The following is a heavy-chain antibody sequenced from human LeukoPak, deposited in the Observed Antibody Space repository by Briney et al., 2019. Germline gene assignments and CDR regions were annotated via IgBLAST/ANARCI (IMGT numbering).Heavy chain of an antibody. CDR1: GYTFTSYG. CDR2: ISAYNGNT. Sequence: ASVTVSCKASGYTFTSYGISWVRQAPGQGLEWMGWISAYNGNTNYAQKLQGRVTMTTDTSTSTAYMELRSLRSDDTAVYYCARGYSSGWHYYYYYGMDVWGQGTTVTVSS. V-gene: IGHV1-18*01. J-gene: IGHJ6*02. D-gene: IGHD6-19*01. CDR3: ARGYSSGWHYYYYYGMDV.